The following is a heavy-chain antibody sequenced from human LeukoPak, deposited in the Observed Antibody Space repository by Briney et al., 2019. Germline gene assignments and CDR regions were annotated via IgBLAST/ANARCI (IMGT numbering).Heavy chain of an antibody. CDR3: AKGRNDDFYYYGMDV. V-gene: IGHV3-23*01. Sequence: GGSLRLSCAASGFTFGNYAMNWVRQAPGKGLEWVSGISGRGSHTYYADSVKGRFTISRDNSKSTLHLQLGSLRAEDTAVYYCAKGRNDDFYYYGMDVWGQGTTVTVSS. CDR2: ISGRGSHT. CDR1: GFTFGNYA. J-gene: IGHJ6*02.